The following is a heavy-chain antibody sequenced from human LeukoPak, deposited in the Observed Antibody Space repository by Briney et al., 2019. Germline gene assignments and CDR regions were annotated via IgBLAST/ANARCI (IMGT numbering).Heavy chain of an antibody. V-gene: IGHV4-59*08. CDR2: TYSSGST. D-gene: IGHD4-4*01. CDR1: GGSISGYY. Sequence: SETLSLTCTVSGGSISGYYWSWIRQPPGKRLEWIGYTYSSGSTNYNPSLQSRVTISVDTSKNQFSLGLSSVTAADTAVYYCARHYPPDYTFDYWGQGTLVTVSS. CDR3: ARHYPPDYTFDY. J-gene: IGHJ4*02.